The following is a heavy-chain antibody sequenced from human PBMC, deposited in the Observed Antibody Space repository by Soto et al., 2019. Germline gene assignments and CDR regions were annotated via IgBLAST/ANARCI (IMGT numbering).Heavy chain of an antibody. V-gene: IGHV1-2*04. CDR2: INPNSGDT. D-gene: IGHD6-19*01. CDR3: ARDRIAVAGIKAAYDYYYGMDV. Sequence: ASVKVSCKASGYIFTGYYMHWVRQAPGQRLEWMGWINPNSGDTNYTQKFQGWVTMTRDTSISTAYMELSRLRSDDTAVYYWARDRIAVAGIKAAYDYYYGMDVWGQGTTVTVSS. CDR1: GYIFTGYY. J-gene: IGHJ6*02.